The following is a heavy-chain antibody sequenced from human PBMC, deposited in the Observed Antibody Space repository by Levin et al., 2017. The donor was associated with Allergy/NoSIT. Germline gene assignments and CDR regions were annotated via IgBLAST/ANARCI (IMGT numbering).Heavy chain of an antibody. J-gene: IGHJ5*02. D-gene: IGHD3-10*01. CDR1: GFTFSSYA. V-gene: IGHV3-30*04. CDR2: ISYDGSNK. Sequence: GGSLRLSCAASGFTFSSYAMHWVRQAPGKGLEWVAVISYDGSNKYYADSVKGRFIISRDNSKNTLYLQMNSLRAEDTAVYYCARDGETMVRGVINWFDPWGQGTLVTVSS. CDR3: ARDGETMVRGVINWFDP.